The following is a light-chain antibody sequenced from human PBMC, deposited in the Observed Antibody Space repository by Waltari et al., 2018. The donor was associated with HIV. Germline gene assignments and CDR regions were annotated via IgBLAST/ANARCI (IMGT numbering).Light chain of an antibody. J-gene: IGLJ3*02. V-gene: IGLV1-44*01. Sequence: QSVLTQPPSASGTPGQRVTISCSGSSSNIGTNTVHWYQHLPGSAPNLLIYSTNQRPSGVPDRCSASKSGTSASLAISGLRSEDEAEYYCAAWDENLNGLFGGGTKLTVL. CDR2: STN. CDR3: AAWDENLNGL. CDR1: SSNIGTNT.